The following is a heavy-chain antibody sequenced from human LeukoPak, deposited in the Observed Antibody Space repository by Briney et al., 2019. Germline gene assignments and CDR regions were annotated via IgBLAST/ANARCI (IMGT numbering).Heavy chain of an antibody. J-gene: IGHJ6*03. Sequence: GGTLRLSCAASGFTFSSYGMSWVRQAPGKGLEWVSAISGSGGSTYYADSVKGRFTISRDSSKMYLEMHSLRAEDTAIYYCAKLARYCSGGSCYSHMDIWGKGTTVTISS. D-gene: IGHD2-15*01. CDR1: GFTFSSYG. CDR3: AKLARYCSGGSCYSHMDI. V-gene: IGHV3-23*01. CDR2: ISGSGGST.